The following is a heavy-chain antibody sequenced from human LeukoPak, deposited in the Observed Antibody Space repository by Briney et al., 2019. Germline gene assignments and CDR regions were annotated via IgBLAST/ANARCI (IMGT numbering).Heavy chain of an antibody. D-gene: IGHD3-3*01. CDR2: VNHGGST. CDR3: ARGRQFLRFLDF. Sequence: PSETLSLTCAVYGGSFSGYYWTWIRQSPEKGLEWIGEVNHGGSTKFNPSFKSRVTMSVDTSKNQFSLELTSVTAADTAVYYCARGRQFLRFLDFWGQGTLVTVSS. J-gene: IGHJ4*02. CDR1: GGSFSGYY. V-gene: IGHV4-34*01.